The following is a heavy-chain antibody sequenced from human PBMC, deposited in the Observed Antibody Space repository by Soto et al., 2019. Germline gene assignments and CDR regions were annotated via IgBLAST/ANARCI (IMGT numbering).Heavy chain of an antibody. J-gene: IGHJ4*02. Sequence: GGSLRLSCAASGFTFSSYAMHWVRQAPGKGLEWVAVISYDGSNKYFADSVKGRFTISRDNSKNTLYLQMNSLRAEDTAVYYCARIGDYVDYWGQGTLVTVSS. D-gene: IGHD4-17*01. CDR2: ISYDGSNK. CDR1: GFTFSSYA. CDR3: ARIGDYVDY. V-gene: IGHV3-30-3*01.